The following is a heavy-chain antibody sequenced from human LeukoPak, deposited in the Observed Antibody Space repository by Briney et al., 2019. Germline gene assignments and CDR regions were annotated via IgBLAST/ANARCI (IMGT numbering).Heavy chain of an antibody. Sequence: SETLSLTCAVYGGSFSGYYWSWIRQPPGRGLEWIGYISPTGGTNYNPSLTGRVTVSVDTSKNLFSLILDPVTAADTAVYFCARRSVTRWYYSDWGQGTLVTVSS. CDR3: ARRSVTRWYYSD. CDR2: ISPTGGT. J-gene: IGHJ4*02. D-gene: IGHD3-10*01. V-gene: IGHV4-4*09. CDR1: GGSFSGYY.